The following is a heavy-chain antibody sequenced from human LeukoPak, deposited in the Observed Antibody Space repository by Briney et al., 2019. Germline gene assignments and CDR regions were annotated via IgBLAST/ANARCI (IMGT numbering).Heavy chain of an antibody. CDR1: GFTFSSYE. CDR2: ISSSGSTI. Sequence: GGSLRLSCAASGFTFSSYEMNWGRQAPGKGLEWLSYISSSGSTIFYADSVKGRFTISRDNARNSLYLQMNSLRAEDTALYYCTRPPTFGRGGYPFDYWGQGTLVTVSS. CDR3: TRPPTFGRGGYPFDY. J-gene: IGHJ4*02. D-gene: IGHD2-15*01. V-gene: IGHV3-48*03.